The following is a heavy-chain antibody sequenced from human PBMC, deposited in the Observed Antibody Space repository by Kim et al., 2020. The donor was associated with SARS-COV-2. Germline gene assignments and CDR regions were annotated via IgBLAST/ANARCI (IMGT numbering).Heavy chain of an antibody. CDR3: AKGSLRDYFDGSGYYNLQLDY. V-gene: IGHV3-23*01. J-gene: IGHJ4*02. Sequence: GGSLRLSCAASGFTFSSYAMSWVRQAPGKGLEWVSGISDSSISTYYADSVKGRFTISRDNSKNTLYLQMISLRAEDTAVYYCAKGSLRDYFDGSGYYNLQLDYWGQGTLVTVSS. D-gene: IGHD3-22*01. CDR1: GFTFSSYA. CDR2: ISDSSIST.